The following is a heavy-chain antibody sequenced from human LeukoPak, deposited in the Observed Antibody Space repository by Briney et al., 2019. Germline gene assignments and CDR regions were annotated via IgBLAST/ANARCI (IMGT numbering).Heavy chain of an antibody. Sequence: GRSLRLSCAASGFTLSYYGMHWVRQAPGKGLEWVAFNHFDGSNKYNADSVKGRFTISRDNSKNTLYLQMNSLRAEDTAVYYCERDLAFYYYDSSGYFGAFDIWGQGTMVTVSS. CDR2: NHFDGSNK. V-gene: IGHV3-30*03. D-gene: IGHD3-22*01. CDR1: GFTLSYYG. J-gene: IGHJ3*02. CDR3: ERDLAFYYYDSSGYFGAFDI.